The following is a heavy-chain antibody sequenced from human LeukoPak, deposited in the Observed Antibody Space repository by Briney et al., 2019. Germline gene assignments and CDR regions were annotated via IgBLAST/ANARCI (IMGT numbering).Heavy chain of an antibody. J-gene: IGHJ4*02. CDR1: GGSISSYY. Sequence: SETLSLTCTVSGGSISSYYWSWIRQPPGKGLEWIGYIYYSGSTNYNPSLKSRVTISVDTSKNQFSLKLSSVTAADTAVYFCAKEEYDILTAYSDYWGQGTLVTVSS. CDR2: IYYSGST. D-gene: IGHD3-9*01. V-gene: IGHV4-59*01. CDR3: AKEEYDILTAYSDY.